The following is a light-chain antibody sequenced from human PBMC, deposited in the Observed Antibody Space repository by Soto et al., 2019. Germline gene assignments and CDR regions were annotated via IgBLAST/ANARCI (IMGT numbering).Light chain of an antibody. V-gene: IGKV3-15*01. J-gene: IGKJ1*01. CDR2: EVS. CDR3: QQYQDWPRT. Sequence: EIVMTQSPATLSLSPGERATLSCRASERLTGNLAWYQHRPGQAPMLLIYEVSTRATYIPARFSGRGSRTEFTLTISSLQAEDSAVYYCQQYQDWPRTFGQGTKVDIK. CDR1: ERLTGN.